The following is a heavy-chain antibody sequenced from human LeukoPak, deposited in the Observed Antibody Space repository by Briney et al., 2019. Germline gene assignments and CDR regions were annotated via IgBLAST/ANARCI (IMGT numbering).Heavy chain of an antibody. D-gene: IGHD3-10*01. CDR2: ISGSTGNT. CDR1: AYSFNRYG. CDR3: ARDLSGSGRSDY. V-gene: IGHV1-18*01. Sequence: ASVRVSCKASAYSFNRYGVSWVRQAPGQGLEWMGWISGSTGNTKYVQKLQGRVTMTAETSTSTAYMELRSLRSDDTAVYYCARDLSGSGRSDYWGQGTLVTVSS. J-gene: IGHJ4*02.